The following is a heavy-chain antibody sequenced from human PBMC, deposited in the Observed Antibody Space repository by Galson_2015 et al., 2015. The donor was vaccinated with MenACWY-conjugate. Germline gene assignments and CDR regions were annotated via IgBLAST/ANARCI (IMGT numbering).Heavy chain of an antibody. D-gene: IGHD3-10*01. CDR3: AKSFGSVSYYFGFDY. V-gene: IGHV3-23*01. CDR2: ISSSGSQ. CDR1: GLTLSSYA. J-gene: IGHJ4*02. Sequence: SMRLSCAAPGLTLSSYAMSWVRQAPGKGLEWVSAISSSGSQYYADSVKGRFSISRDNPKNTLYLQMNSLRAEDTAVYYCAKSFGSVSYYFGFDYWVQGTLVTVSS.